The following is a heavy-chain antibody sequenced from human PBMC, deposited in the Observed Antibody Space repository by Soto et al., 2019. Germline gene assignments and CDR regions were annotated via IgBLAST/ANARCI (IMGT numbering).Heavy chain of an antibody. CDR1: GYTFTSYA. J-gene: IGHJ3*02. Sequence: QVQLVQSGAEVKKPGASVKVSCKASGYTFTSYAMPWVRQAPGKRPEWMGWINAGNGNTKYSQQFQGSVTITRDTAASTAYMELSSLRSEDPAVYYCARDTAFDIWGQGTMVTVSS. V-gene: IGHV1-3*01. CDR3: ARDTAFDI. CDR2: INAGNGNT.